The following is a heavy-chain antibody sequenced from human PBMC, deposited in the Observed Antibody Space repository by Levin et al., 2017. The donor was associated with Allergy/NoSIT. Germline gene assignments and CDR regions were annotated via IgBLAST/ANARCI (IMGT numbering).Heavy chain of an antibody. D-gene: IGHD6-19*01. V-gene: IGHV3-74*01. J-gene: IGHJ4*02. CDR3: AKSTHRSSSGDLT. CDR2: LNSDGSET. Sequence: HPGGSLRLSCAASGFTFSDYWMHWVRQVPGKGLVWVSRLNSDGSETNYADSVKGRFSISRDNAKSTLYLQMNSLRVEDTAIYYCAKSTHRSSSGDLTWGQGTLVTVSS. CDR1: GFTFSDYW.